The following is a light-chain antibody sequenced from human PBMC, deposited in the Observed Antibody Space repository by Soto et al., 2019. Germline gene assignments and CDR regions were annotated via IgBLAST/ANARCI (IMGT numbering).Light chain of an antibody. CDR3: QSYDSSLSAVI. CDR1: SSNIGAGYD. J-gene: IGLJ2*01. CDR2: GNS. V-gene: IGLV1-40*01. Sequence: QSVLTQPPSVSGAPGQRVTISCTGSSSNIGAGYDVHWYQQLPGTAPKLLIYGNSNRPSGVPDRFSGSKSGTSASLDITGLQAEDEADYYCQSYDSSLSAVIVGGGTKLTVL.